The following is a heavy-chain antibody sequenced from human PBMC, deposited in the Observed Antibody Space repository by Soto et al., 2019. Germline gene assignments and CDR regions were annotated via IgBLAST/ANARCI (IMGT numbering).Heavy chain of an antibody. D-gene: IGHD3-3*01. CDR1: GFTFSSYS. CDR2: ISSSSSYI. J-gene: IGHJ6*03. Sequence: GGSLRLSCAASGFTFSSYSMNWVRQAPGKGLEWVSSISSSSSYIYYADSVKGRFTISRDNAKNSLYLQMNSLRAEDTAVYYCARGLYDFWSGYYTGIGYYYYYYYYMDVWGKGTTVTVSS. V-gene: IGHV3-21*01. CDR3: ARGLYDFWSGYYTGIGYYYYYYYYMDV.